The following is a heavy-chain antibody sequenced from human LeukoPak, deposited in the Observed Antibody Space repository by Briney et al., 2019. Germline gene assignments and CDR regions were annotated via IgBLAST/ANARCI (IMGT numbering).Heavy chain of an antibody. CDR1: GFTFSSYG. J-gene: IGHJ4*02. CDR2: IWYDGSNK. D-gene: IGHD1-26*01. V-gene: IGHV3-33*06. Sequence: GGSLRLSCAASGFTFSSYGMHWVRQAPGKGLEWVATIWYDGSNKYYADSVKGRFTISRDNSKNTLYLQMNSLRAEDTAVYYCAKEASGSYDYWGQGTLVTVSS. CDR3: AKEASGSYDY.